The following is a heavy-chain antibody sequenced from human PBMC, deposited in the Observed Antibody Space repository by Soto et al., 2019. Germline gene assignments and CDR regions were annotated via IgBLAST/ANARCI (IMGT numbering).Heavy chain of an antibody. Sequence: GGSLRLSCAASGFSFSNYGMDWFRQAPGKGLEWVGVITYDGNNKYYGDSVKGRFTISRDNSKNTLYLQMNSLRAEDTAVYYYATQNYGGDDYWGQGTLVTVSS. CDR3: ATQNYGGDDY. J-gene: IGHJ4*02. CDR1: GFSFSNYG. V-gene: IGHV3-30*03. CDR2: ITYDGNNK. D-gene: IGHD4-17*01.